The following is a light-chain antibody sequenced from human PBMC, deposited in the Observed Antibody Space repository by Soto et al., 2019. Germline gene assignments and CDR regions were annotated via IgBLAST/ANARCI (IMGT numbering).Light chain of an antibody. Sequence: QSVLTQPASVSGSPGQSITISCTGTSSDVGGYNYVSWYQQHPGKAPKLMIYEVSNRPSGVSNRFSGSKSGNTASLTISGLQAEDEADYFCTSSTTGSLYVFGTGTKVTVL. CDR2: EVS. CDR1: SSDVGGYNY. CDR3: TSSTTGSLYV. J-gene: IGLJ1*01. V-gene: IGLV2-14*01.